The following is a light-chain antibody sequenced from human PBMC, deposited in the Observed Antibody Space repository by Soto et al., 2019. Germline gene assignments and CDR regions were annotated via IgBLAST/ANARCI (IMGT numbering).Light chain of an antibody. CDR2: GNI. CDR3: QSYDSSLSAVV. Sequence: QSVLTQPPSVSGAPGQRVTISCTGSSSNIGALYDVHWYQQLPGTVPKLLIHGNINRPSGVPDRFSGSKSGTSASLAITGLQAEDEADYYCQSYDSSLSAVVFGGGTKLTVL. V-gene: IGLV1-40*01. CDR1: SSNIGALYD. J-gene: IGLJ3*02.